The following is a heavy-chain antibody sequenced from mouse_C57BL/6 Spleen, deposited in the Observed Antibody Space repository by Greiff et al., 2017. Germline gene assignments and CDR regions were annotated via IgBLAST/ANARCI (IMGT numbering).Heavy chain of an antibody. D-gene: IGHD1-1*01. J-gene: IGHJ2*01. V-gene: IGHV1-72*01. CDR1: GYTFTSYW. Sequence: QVQLKQPGAELVKPGASVKPSCKASGYTFTSYWMHWVKQRPGRGLEWIGRIDPNSGGTKYNEKFKSKATLTVDKPSSTAYMQRSSLTSEDSAVYYCARGSSSFDDWGQGTTLTVSS. CDR3: ARGSSSFDD. CDR2: IDPNSGGT.